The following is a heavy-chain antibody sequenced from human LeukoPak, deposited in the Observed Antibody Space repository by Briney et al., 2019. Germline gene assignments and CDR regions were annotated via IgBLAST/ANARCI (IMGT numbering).Heavy chain of an antibody. CDR2: INPSGGST. Sequence: ASVKVSCKASGYTFTSYYMHWVRQAPGQGLEWMGIINPSGGSTSYAQKFQGRVTMTRDTSTSTVYMELSSLRSEDTAVYYCARGLGYCSSTSCYAIHAFDIWGQGTMVTVSS. J-gene: IGHJ3*02. V-gene: IGHV1-46*01. D-gene: IGHD2-2*01. CDR3: ARGLGYCSSTSCYAIHAFDI. CDR1: GYTFTSYY.